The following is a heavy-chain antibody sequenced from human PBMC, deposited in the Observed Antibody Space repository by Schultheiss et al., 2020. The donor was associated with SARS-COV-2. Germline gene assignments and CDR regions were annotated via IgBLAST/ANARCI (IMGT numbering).Heavy chain of an antibody. J-gene: IGHJ4*02. D-gene: IGHD3-10*01. CDR2: ISSSSSYI. CDR3: ARGITMDPGDY. CDR1: GFTFSDYY. Sequence: GGSLRLSCAASGFTFSDYYMSWIRQAPGKGLEWVSSISSSSSYIYYADSVKGRFTISRDNAKNSLYLQMNSLRAEDTAVYYCARGITMDPGDYWGQGTLVTVSS. V-gene: IGHV3-11*06.